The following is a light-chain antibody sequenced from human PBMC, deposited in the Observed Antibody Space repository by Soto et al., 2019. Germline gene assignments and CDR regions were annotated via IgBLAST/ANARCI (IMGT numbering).Light chain of an antibody. Sequence: QSALTQSAAVSGSPGQSITISCTGTSSDVGNYNYVSWYQQHPGKAPKLIIYEVSNRHSGVSGRFSGSKSGNTASLTISGLQAEDEADYYCSSYTTSNIPVFGGGTKLTVL. CDR1: SSDVGNYNY. CDR3: SSYTTSNIPV. V-gene: IGLV2-14*01. J-gene: IGLJ3*02. CDR2: EVS.